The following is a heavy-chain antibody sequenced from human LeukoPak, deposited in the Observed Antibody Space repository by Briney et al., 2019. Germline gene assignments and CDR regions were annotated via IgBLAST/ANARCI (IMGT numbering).Heavy chain of an antibody. CDR2: ISYDGSNK. J-gene: IGHJ4*02. CDR3: ARGVVTPWPHPFDY. V-gene: IGHV3-30*03. Sequence: GGSLRLSCAASGFTFSSYGMHWVRQAPGKGLEWVAVISYDGSNKYYADSVKGRFTISRDNSKNTLYLQMNSLRAEDTAVYYCARGVVTPWPHPFDYWGQGTLVTVSS. D-gene: IGHD4-23*01. CDR1: GFTFSSYG.